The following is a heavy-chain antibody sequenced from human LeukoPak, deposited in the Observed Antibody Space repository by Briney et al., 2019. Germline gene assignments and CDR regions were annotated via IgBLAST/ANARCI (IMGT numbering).Heavy chain of an antibody. J-gene: IGHJ4*02. Sequence: KPSETLSLTCTVSGGSISSYYWSWIRQPPGKGLEWIGYLYYSGSTNYNPSLKSRVTISVDTSKNQFSLKLSSVTAADTAVYYCASFEDSSGYYYFDYWGQGTLVTVSS. D-gene: IGHD3-22*01. CDR2: LYYSGST. V-gene: IGHV4-59*01. CDR3: ASFEDSSGYYYFDY. CDR1: GGSISSYY.